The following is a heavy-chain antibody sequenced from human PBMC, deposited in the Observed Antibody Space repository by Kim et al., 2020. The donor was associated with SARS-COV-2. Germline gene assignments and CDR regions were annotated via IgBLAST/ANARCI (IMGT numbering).Heavy chain of an antibody. D-gene: IGHD4-17*01. CDR1: GFTFSDYN. CDR2: ISSSSSYI. CDR3: ARDGTMVTRRPGAIYYYYMDV. V-gene: IGHV3-21*06. J-gene: IGHJ6*03. Sequence: GGSLRLSCAASGFTFSDYNMNWVRQAPGKGLEWVSSISSSSSYIYYADSLKGRFAISRDDAKNSLFLQMDSLRAEDTAVYYCARDGTMVTRRPGAIYYYYMDVWGKGTTVTVSS.